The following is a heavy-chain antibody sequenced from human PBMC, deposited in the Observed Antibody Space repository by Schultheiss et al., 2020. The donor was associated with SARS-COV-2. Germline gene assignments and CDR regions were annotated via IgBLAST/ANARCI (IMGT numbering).Heavy chain of an antibody. J-gene: IGHJ3*02. CDR1: GGSFSGYY. D-gene: IGHD2-2*01. V-gene: IGHV4-34*01. CDR2: INHSGST. Sequence: SETLSLTCAVYGGSFSGYYWSWIRQPPGKGLEWIGEINHSGSTNYNPSLKSRVTISVDTSKNQFSLKLSSVTAADTAVYYCAKVWYCSSTSCHPLRATDAFDIWGQGTMVTVSS. CDR3: AKVWYCSSTSCHPLRATDAFDI.